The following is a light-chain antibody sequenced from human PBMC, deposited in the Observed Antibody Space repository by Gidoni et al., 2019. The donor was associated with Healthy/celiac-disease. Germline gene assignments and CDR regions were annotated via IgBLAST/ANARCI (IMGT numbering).Light chain of an antibody. J-gene: IGKJ2*04. CDR1: QGVSSSY. Sequence: EIVLTKSPGTLYLSPGERATLSCRASQGVSSSYLAWHQQNPGQAPMLLIYGASSRATGIPDRVSGSGSGTDFTLTISRLEPEDFAVYYCQQYGSSPSCSFGQGTKLEIK. CDR3: QQYGSSPSCS. CDR2: GAS. V-gene: IGKV3-20*01.